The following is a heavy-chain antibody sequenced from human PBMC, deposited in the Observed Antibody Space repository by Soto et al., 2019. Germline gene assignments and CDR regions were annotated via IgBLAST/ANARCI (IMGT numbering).Heavy chain of an antibody. V-gene: IGHV1-8*01. CDR2: MNPSSGNT. CDR3: ASGPGSWYYYYMDV. CDR1: GYTFTSYD. D-gene: IGHD6-13*01. J-gene: IGHJ6*03. Sequence: QVQLVQSGAEVKKPGASVKVSCKASGYTFTSYDINWVRQATGQGLEGMEWMNPSSGNTGYAQKFQGRVTMTRNTSKSTAYMELSSLRSEDTAVYYCASGPGSWYYYYMDVWCKGTTVTVSS.